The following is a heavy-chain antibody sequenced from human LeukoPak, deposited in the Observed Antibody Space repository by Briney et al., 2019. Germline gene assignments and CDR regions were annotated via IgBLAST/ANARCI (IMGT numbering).Heavy chain of an antibody. CDR2: ISSSSSTI. D-gene: IGHD6-13*01. V-gene: IGHV3-48*04. CDR3: ARGHSSSWYFHNYYYYMDV. CDR1: GFTFSSYS. J-gene: IGHJ6*03. Sequence: GGSLRLSCAASGFTFSSYSMNWVRQAPGKGLEWASYISSSSSTIYYTDSVKGRFTISGDNAKNSLYLQMNSLRAEDTAVYYCARGHSSSWYFHNYYYYMDVWGKGTTVTVSS.